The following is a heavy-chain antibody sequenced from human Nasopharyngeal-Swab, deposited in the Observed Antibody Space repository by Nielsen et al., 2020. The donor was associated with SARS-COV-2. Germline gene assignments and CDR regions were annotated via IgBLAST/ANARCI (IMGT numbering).Heavy chain of an antibody. CDR1: GGTFSSYG. V-gene: IGHV1-69*04. D-gene: IGHD1-26*01. CDR3: AREVGYSGSYFDY. CDR2: IIPILGIT. J-gene: IGHJ4*02. Sequence: SVKVSCKASGGTFSSYGISWVRQAPGQGLEWTGRIIPILGITNYPQKFQGRVTITADKSTGTAYMELSSLRSEDTAVYCCAREVGYSGSYFDYWGQGTLVTVSS.